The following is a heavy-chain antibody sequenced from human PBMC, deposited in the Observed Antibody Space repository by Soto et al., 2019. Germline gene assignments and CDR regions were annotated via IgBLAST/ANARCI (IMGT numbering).Heavy chain of an antibody. CDR1: ESSFSKSS. V-gene: IGHV3-23*01. J-gene: IGHJ1*01. Sequence: CLSPSCSACESSFSKSSTGWVRQAPGAVLEWVSGINGSGGRTFYADSVKGRFTISRDNLKNTLFMQMNSLKAEDTAIYYCVKWGDDSKYFHQWGQGTLVTVSS. CDR3: VKWGDDSKYFHQ. CDR2: INGSGGRT. D-gene: IGHD2-21*02.